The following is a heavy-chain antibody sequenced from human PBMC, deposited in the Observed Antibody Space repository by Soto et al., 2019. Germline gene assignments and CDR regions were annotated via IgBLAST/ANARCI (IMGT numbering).Heavy chain of an antibody. D-gene: IGHD2-2*01. CDR3: ARNHGSLVPAATGGYFYYGLDV. V-gene: IGHV1-69*01. J-gene: IGHJ6*02. CDR2: IIPSFGTA. Sequence: QVQLVQSGAEVKKPGSSVKVSCEASGGTFSSYALSWVRQAPGQGLEWMGGIIPSFGTANYAQKLQGRVTITADESTSTGYMELSSLRSEDTAVYYCARNHGSLVPAATGGYFYYGLDVWGQGTTVIVSS. CDR1: GGTFSSYA.